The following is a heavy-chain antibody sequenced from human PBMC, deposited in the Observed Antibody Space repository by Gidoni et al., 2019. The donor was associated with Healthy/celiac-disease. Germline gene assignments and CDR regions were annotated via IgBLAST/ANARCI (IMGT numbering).Heavy chain of an antibody. J-gene: IGHJ6*02. D-gene: IGHD3-10*01. CDR2: INWNGGST. CDR3: ARADYYGSGSYPTMDV. Sequence: EVQLVESGGGVVRPGGSLRLSCAASGFTFDDYGMRWVRQAPGKGLEWVSGINWNGGSTGYADSVKGRFTIARDNAKNSLYLQMNSLRAEDTALYYCARADYYGSGSYPTMDVWGQGTTVTVSS. V-gene: IGHV3-20*04. CDR1: GFTFDDYG.